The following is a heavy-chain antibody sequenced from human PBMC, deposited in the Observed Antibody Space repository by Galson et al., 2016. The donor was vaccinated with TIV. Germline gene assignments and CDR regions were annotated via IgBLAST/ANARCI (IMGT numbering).Heavy chain of an antibody. V-gene: IGHV1-46*01. CDR3: ATFSGVRGTFDY. D-gene: IGHD2-8*01. J-gene: IGHJ4*02. CDR1: GYSFTRYY. CDR2: IDPSGGST. Sequence: SVKVSCKASGYSFTRYYMHWVRQAPGQGLKWMGVIDPSGGSTTYAQKFQGRVTMTRDMSTSTVYMELSSLRSEDTAVYYCATFSGVRGTFDYWGQGTLVTVSS.